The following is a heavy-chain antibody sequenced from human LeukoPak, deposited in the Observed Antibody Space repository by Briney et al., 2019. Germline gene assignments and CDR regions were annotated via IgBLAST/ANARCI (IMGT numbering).Heavy chain of an antibody. J-gene: IGHJ5*02. V-gene: IGHV4-61*02. D-gene: IGHD5-18*01. CDR2: IYTSGST. Sequence: SETLSLTCTVSGGSISSGSYCWSWIRQPAGKGLEWIGRIYTSGSTNYNPSLKSRVTMSVDTSKNQFSLKLSSVTAADTAVYYCARDVGRTAMVPMLEQYNWFDPWGQGTLVTVSS. CDR3: ARDVGRTAMVPMLEQYNWFDP. CDR1: GGSISSGSYC.